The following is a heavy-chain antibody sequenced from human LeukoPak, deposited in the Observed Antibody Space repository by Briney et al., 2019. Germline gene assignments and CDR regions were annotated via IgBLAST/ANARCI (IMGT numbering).Heavy chain of an antibody. Sequence: ASLKVSCKASRYTFTGYYMHWVRQTPGQGLEWMGRINPNSGGTNYVQKFQGRVTMTRYTSIRTAYMELSRLRSDDTAVYYCASLRDGYNFDYYYMDVWGKGATVTVSS. CDR2: INPNSGGT. CDR3: ASLRDGYNFDYYYMDV. J-gene: IGHJ6*03. V-gene: IGHV1-2*06. CDR1: RYTFTGYY. D-gene: IGHD5-24*01.